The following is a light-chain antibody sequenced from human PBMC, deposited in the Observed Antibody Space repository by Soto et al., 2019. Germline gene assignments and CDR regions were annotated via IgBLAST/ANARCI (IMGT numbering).Light chain of an antibody. V-gene: IGLV2-23*01. CDR2: EGG. Sequence: QSALTQPASVSESPGQSISISCGGGRNDIGTYNLVSWYQQHPGKAPKLIIYEGGKRPSGVSNRFSGSKSGNTASLTISGLQAEDEADYYCCSFALRSTLIFGGGTKLTVL. CDR1: RNDIGTYNL. J-gene: IGLJ2*01. CDR3: CSFALRSTLI.